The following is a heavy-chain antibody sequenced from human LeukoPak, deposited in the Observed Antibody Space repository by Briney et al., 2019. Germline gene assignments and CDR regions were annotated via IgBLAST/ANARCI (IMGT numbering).Heavy chain of an antibody. CDR1: SGSITNDH. D-gene: IGHD3-10*01. CDR2: ISYSGSV. CDR3: ARVHYGLGSLSSWFDP. J-gene: IGHJ5*02. Sequence: PSETLSLTCTVSSGSITNDHWTWIRQPPGKGLEWIGYISYSGSVNYNPSLKTRVTMSLDTSRNQFSVNLKSVTAADTAMYYCARVHYGLGSLSSWFDPWGRGTRVTVSS. V-gene: IGHV4-59*08.